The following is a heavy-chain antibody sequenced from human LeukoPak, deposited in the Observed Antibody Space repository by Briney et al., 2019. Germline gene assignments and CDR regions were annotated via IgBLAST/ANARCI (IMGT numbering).Heavy chain of an antibody. D-gene: IGHD3-9*01. CDR3: ARGSKTYYDILTGYRSYYHYMDV. J-gene: IGHJ6*03. CDR2: IYHSGST. Sequence: SETLSLTCTVSGYSISSGYYWGWIRQPPGKGLEWIGSIYHSGSTYYNPSLKSRVTISVDTSKNQFSLKLSSVTAADTAVYYCARGSKTYYDILTGYRSYYHYMDVWGKGTTVSVSS. V-gene: IGHV4-38-2*02. CDR1: GYSISSGYY.